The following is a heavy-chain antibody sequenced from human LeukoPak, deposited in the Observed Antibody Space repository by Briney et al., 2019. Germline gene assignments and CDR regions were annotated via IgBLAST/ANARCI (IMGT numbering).Heavy chain of an antibody. J-gene: IGHJ4*02. Sequence: SETLSLTCTVSGGSISSAGYYWSWIRQHPGKGLEWIGYIYFSGSTFYNPSLRSRLTISIDTSKNQFSLKVRSVTAADTAVYYCAREGDGSLKFDYWGQGTLVTVSS. CDR1: GGSISSAGYY. CDR3: AREGDGSLKFDY. V-gene: IGHV4-31*03. CDR2: IYFSGST. D-gene: IGHD3-10*01.